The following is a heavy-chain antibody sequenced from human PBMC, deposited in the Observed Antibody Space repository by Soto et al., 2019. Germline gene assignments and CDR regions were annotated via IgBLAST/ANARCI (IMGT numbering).Heavy chain of an antibody. J-gene: IGHJ6*02. Sequence: SGPTLVNPTATLTLTCTFSGFSLTSPGMCVSWIRQSPGKALEWLALIERDDDDKYYSTSLKTRLTISKDTRKNQVVLTMANMEPADTATYYCARSIRGPRRFNGMDVWGQGTTVIVSS. CDR3: ARSIRGPRRFNGMDV. CDR1: GFSLTSPGMC. CDR2: IERDDDDK. V-gene: IGHV2-70*13. D-gene: IGHD1-20*01.